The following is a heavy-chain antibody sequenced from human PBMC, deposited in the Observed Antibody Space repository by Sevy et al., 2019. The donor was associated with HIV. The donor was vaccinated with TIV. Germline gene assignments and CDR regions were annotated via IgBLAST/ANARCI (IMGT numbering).Heavy chain of an antibody. D-gene: IGHD2-2*01. V-gene: IGHV3-33*01. J-gene: IGHJ6*02. CDR3: ARGLRIVVVPAALRSYYYDGMDV. Sequence: GGSLRLSCAASGFTFSSYGMHWVRQAPGKGLEWVAVIWYDGSNKYYADSVKGRFHISRDNSKNTLYLQMNRLRAEDTAVYYCARGLRIVVVPAALRSYYYDGMDVWGQGTTVTVSS. CDR2: IWYDGSNK. CDR1: GFTFSSYG.